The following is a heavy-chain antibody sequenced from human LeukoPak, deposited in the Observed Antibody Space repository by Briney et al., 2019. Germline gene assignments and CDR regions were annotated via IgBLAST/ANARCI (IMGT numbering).Heavy chain of an antibody. CDR1: GFTFSSYS. D-gene: IGHD7-27*01. J-gene: IGHJ3*02. CDR2: ISSSSSYI. V-gene: IGHV3-21*04. Sequence: GGSLRLSCAASGFTFSSYSMNWVRQAPGKGLEWVSSISSSSSYIYYADSVKGRFTISRDNAKNSLYLQMNSLRAEDTAVYYCAKELNWGAFDIWGQGTMVTVSS. CDR3: AKELNWGAFDI.